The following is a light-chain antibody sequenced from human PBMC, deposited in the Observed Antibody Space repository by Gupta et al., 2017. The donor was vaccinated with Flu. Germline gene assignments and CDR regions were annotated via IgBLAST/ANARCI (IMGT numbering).Light chain of an antibody. CDR2: KAS. CDR3: QQEDSSPYI. V-gene: IGKV1-5*03. J-gene: IGKJ2*01. CDR1: QRTSSW. Sequence: DIQMTQSPSTLSASVGDRVTITCRASQRTSSWLAWSQQKPGKAPKLLIYKASSLESGVPSRFSGSGSGTEFTLTISSLQPDDFATYYCQQEDSSPYIFGQGTKLEIK.